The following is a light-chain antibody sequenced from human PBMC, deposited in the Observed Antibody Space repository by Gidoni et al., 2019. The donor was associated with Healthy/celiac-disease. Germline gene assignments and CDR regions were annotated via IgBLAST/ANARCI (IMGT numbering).Light chain of an antibody. CDR3: QHYDSSRFT. Sequence: EVVLTQSTGTLSLSPGERATLSCRASQSVSSSYLAWYQQKPGQAPRLVIYGAANRATGIPDSFSGSVSGTDFTLTISRLEPEDFAVYYCQHYDSSRFTFXPXTKVDIK. V-gene: IGKV3-20*01. J-gene: IGKJ3*01. CDR2: GAA. CDR1: QSVSSSY.